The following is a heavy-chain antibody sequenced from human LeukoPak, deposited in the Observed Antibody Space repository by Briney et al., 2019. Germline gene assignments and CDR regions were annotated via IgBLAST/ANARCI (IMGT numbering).Heavy chain of an antibody. V-gene: IGHV1-46*01. CDR2: INPSGHTT. D-gene: IGHD3-16*01. CDR1: GFTFTSFY. CDR3: AFGGVILRG. Sequence: GASVKVSCKASGFTFTSFYMHWVRQAPGQGLEWMGIINPSGHTTDYAQKFQGRVTMTRDTPTSTAYMELSSLRSEDTAVYYCAFGGVILRGWGQGTLVTVSS. J-gene: IGHJ4*02.